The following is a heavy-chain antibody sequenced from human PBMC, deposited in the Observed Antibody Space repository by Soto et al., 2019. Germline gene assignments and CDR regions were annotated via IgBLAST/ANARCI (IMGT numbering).Heavy chain of an antibody. V-gene: IGHV1-69*12. Sequence: QVQLVQSGAAVKKPGSSVKVSCKASGGTFSSYAISWVRQAPGQGLEWMGGIIPIFGTANYAQKFQGRVTITADESTSTAYMELSSLRSEDTAVYYCASPPYCGGDCYSDDAFDIWGQGTMVTVSS. CDR3: ASPPYCGGDCYSDDAFDI. J-gene: IGHJ3*02. CDR2: IIPIFGTA. D-gene: IGHD2-21*02. CDR1: GGTFSSYA.